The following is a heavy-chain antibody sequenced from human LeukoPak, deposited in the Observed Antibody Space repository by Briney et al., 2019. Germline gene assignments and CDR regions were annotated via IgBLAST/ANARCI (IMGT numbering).Heavy chain of an antibody. CDR3: ARDELGDGDSGFDY. Sequence: ASVKVFCKASGYTFTGYYMHWVRQAPGQGLEWMGWINPNSGGANYAQKFQGRVTMTRDTSISTAYMELSRLRSDDTAVYYCARDELGDGDSGFDYWGQGTLVTVSS. D-gene: IGHD4-17*01. CDR2: INPNSGGA. V-gene: IGHV1-2*02. J-gene: IGHJ4*02. CDR1: GYTFTGYY.